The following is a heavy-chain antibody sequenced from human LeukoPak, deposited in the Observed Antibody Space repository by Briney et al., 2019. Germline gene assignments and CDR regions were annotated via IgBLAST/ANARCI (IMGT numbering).Heavy chain of an antibody. V-gene: IGHV3-66*01. Sequence: GGSLRLPCADSGLTVSSNYMSWVRQAPGKGLEWVSLIYSGGSTYYADSVKGRFTISRDNSKNTLYLQMNSLRAEDSAVYYCARDLGYTYGTFYYYYGMDVWGQGATVTVSS. D-gene: IGHD5-18*01. CDR2: IYSGGST. CDR1: GLTVSSNY. CDR3: ARDLGYTYGTFYYYYGMDV. J-gene: IGHJ6*02.